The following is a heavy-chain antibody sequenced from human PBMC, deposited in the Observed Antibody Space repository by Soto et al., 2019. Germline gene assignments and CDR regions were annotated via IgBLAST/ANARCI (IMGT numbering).Heavy chain of an antibody. V-gene: IGHV4-39*01. CDR3: VRSSIEPRIFMYPFDY. Sequence: ETLSLTCNGFVGSISSSSYFLGWIRQPPGEGLEWIGTFYYSGSTYYNPSHKRRVAIYLDTSKNQFSLKLSFVTAADTAVYFCVRSSIEPRIFMYPFDYWGLGTLVTVSS. CDR1: VGSISSSSYF. J-gene: IGHJ4*02. D-gene: IGHD6-6*01. CDR2: FYYSGST.